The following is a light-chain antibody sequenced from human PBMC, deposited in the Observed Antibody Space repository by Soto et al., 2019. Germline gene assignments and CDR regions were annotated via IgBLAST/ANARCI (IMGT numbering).Light chain of an antibody. Sequence: EIVLTQSPATLSLSPGERATLSCRASQSVSSFLAWYQHKPGQAPRLLIYDASNRATGIPARFSGSRSVTDFTLTISSLEPEDFAVYYCQPRSNWPITVGQGTRLEIK. J-gene: IGKJ5*01. CDR2: DAS. V-gene: IGKV3-11*01. CDR1: QSVSSF. CDR3: QPRSNWPIT.